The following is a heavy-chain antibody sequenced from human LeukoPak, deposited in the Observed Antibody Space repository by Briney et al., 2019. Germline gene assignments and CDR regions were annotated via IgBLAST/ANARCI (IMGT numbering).Heavy chain of an antibody. J-gene: IGHJ4*02. CDR2: IYYSGST. D-gene: IGHD6-19*01. CDR1: GGSISSYY. CDR3: ARVRGSSGWYPRGDFDY. V-gene: IGHV4-59*01. Sequence: SETLSLTCTVSGGSISSYYWSWIRQPPGKGLEWIGYIYYSGSTNYNPSLKSRVTISVDTSKNQFSPKLSSVTAADTAVYYCARVRGSSGWYPRGDFDYWGQGTLVTVSS.